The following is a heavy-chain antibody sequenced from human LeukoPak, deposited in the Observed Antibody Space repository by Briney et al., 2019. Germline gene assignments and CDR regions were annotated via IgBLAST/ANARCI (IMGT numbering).Heavy chain of an antibody. Sequence: GGSLRLSCAASGFTFSSYGMHWVRQAPDKGLEWVAVISYDGSNKYYADSVKGRFTISRDNSKNTLYLQMNSLRAEDTAVYYCAKVLRSAYCGGDCYDAFDIWGQGTMVTVSS. V-gene: IGHV3-30*18. CDR3: AKVLRSAYCGGDCYDAFDI. CDR2: ISYDGSNK. J-gene: IGHJ3*02. D-gene: IGHD2-21*02. CDR1: GFTFSSYG.